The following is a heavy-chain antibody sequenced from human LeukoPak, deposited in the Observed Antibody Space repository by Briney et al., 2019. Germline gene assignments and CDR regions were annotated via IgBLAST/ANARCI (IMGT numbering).Heavy chain of an antibody. D-gene: IGHD3-10*01. CDR2: IYSGGST. V-gene: IGHV3-53*01. CDR3: ARTNSGAFDI. CDR1: GFTFSNAW. J-gene: IGHJ3*02. Sequence: PGGSLRLSCAASGFTFSNAWMSWVRQAPGKGLEWVSVIYSGGSTYYADSVKGRFTISRDNSKNTLYLQMNSLRAEDTAVYYCARTNSGAFDIWGQGTMVTVPS.